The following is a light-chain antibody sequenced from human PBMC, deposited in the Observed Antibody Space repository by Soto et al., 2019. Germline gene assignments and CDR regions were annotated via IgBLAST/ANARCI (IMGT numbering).Light chain of an antibody. V-gene: IGKV2-28*01. CDR2: LGS. CDR3: MQALQTPLT. Sequence: EIVMTQSPLSLPVTPGEPASISCRSSQSLLHSNGYNYLGWYLQKPGHSPQLLIYLGSDRASGVPDRFSGSGSGTDFTLKISRVEAEDVGVYYCMQALQTPLTFGGGTRVEIK. CDR1: QSLLHSNGYNY. J-gene: IGKJ4*01.